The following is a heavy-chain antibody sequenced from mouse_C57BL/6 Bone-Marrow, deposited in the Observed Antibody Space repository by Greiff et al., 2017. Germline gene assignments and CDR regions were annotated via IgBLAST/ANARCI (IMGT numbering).Heavy chain of an antibody. CDR3: GRRDSPLHYSDY. J-gene: IGHJ2*01. V-gene: IGHV1-74*01. Sequence: QVQLQQSGAELVKPGASVKVSCKASGYTFTSYWLHWVKQRPGQGLAWIGRIHPSDSDTYYNQKFKGKATLTVDKSSSTAYMQLSSLTSEDYAVYYCGRRDSPLHYSDYWGQGTTLTVSS. CDR2: IHPSDSDT. D-gene: IGHD2-12*01. CDR1: GYTFTSYW.